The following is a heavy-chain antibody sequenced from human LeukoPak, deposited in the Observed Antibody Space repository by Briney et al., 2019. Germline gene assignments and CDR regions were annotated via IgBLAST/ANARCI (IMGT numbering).Heavy chain of an antibody. CDR2: IYYSGST. CDR1: GFTFSSYA. V-gene: IGHV4-59*01. J-gene: IGHJ6*03. CDR3: ARDRYVSWTYFYYYMDV. Sequence: PGGSLRLSCAASGFTFSSYAMSWIRQPPGKGLEWIGYIYYSGSTNYNPSLKSRVTVSIDTSKNQFSLMLTSVTAADTAVYYCARDRYVSWTYFYYYMDVWGKGTTVTVSS. D-gene: IGHD3-16*02.